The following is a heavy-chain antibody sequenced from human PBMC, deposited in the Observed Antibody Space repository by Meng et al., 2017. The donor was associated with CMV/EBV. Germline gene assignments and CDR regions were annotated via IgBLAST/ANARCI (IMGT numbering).Heavy chain of an antibody. CDR1: GFTFDDYG. Sequence: GESLKISCAASGFTFDDYGMSWVRQAPGKGLEWVSGINWNGGSTGYADSVKGRFTISRDNAKNSLYLQMNSLRAEDTAVYYCARDTAVLRFLEWLFGDGMDVWGQGTTVTVSS. V-gene: IGHV3-20*04. J-gene: IGHJ6*02. CDR2: INWNGGST. D-gene: IGHD3-3*01. CDR3: ARDTAVLRFLEWLFGDGMDV.